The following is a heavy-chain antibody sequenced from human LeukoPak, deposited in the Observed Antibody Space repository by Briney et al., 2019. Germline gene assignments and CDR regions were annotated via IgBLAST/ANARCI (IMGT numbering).Heavy chain of an antibody. CDR3: ASDAVVVPAAMLDY. Sequence: ASVKVSCKASGYTFTGYYMHWVRQAPGQGLEWMGWINPNSGGTNYAQKFQGRVTMTRGTSISTAYMELSRLRSDDTAVYYCASDAVVVPAAMLDYWGQGTLVTVSS. V-gene: IGHV1-2*02. D-gene: IGHD2-2*01. CDR2: INPNSGGT. CDR1: GYTFTGYY. J-gene: IGHJ4*02.